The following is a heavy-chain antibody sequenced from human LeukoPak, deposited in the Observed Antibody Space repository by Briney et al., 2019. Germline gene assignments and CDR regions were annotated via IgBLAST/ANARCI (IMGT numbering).Heavy chain of an antibody. CDR2: ISSSSSYI. J-gene: IGHJ6*02. CDR1: GFTFSSYS. Sequence: SGGSLRLSCAASGFTFSSYSMNWVRQAPGKGLEWVSSISSSSSYIYYADSVKGRFTISRDNAKNSLYLQMNSLRAEDTAVYYCARDAITMVRGGNGNYYYGMDVWGQGTTVTVSS. D-gene: IGHD3-10*01. CDR3: ARDAITMVRGGNGNYYYGMDV. V-gene: IGHV3-21*01.